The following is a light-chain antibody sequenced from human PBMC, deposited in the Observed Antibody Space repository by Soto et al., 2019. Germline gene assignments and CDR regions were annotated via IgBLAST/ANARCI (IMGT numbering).Light chain of an antibody. CDR2: AAS. Sequence: EIVLTQSPATLSMSPGERATLSCRASQSVSSYFAWYQQKPGQAPRLLIYAASNRATGVPARFSGSGSGTDVTLTIRRLEPEDVAFYYCQQSRYWPVTFGKGTKVEIK. CDR3: QQSRYWPVT. CDR1: QSVSSY. J-gene: IGKJ1*01. V-gene: IGKV3-11*01.